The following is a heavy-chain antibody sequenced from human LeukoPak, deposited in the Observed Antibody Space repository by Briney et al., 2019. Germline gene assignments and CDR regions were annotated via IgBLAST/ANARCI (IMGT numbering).Heavy chain of an antibody. J-gene: IGHJ4*02. CDR2: ISGSGVST. Sequence: GGSLRLSCAASGFTFTSYAMNWVRQAPGKGLEWVSAISGSGVSTFYADSVKGRFTISRDNSKNTLYLQMNSLRAEDTAVYYCAKGVTTVTTYFDYWGQGTLVTVSS. V-gene: IGHV3-23*01. CDR1: GFTFTSYA. D-gene: IGHD4-17*01. CDR3: AKGVTTVTTYFDY.